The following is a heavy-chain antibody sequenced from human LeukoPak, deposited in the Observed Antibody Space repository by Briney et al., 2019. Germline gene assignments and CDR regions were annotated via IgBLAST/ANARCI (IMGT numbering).Heavy chain of an antibody. CDR2: IYTSGST. CDR1: GGSIGSYY. Sequence: SETLSLTCTVSGGSIGSYYWSWIRQPAGKGLEWIGRIYTSGSTNYNPSLKSRVTMSVDTSKNQFSLKLSSVTAADTAVYYCARDHYYDSSPQLVPDAFDIWGQGTMVTVSS. J-gene: IGHJ3*02. V-gene: IGHV4-4*07. CDR3: ARDHYYDSSPQLVPDAFDI. D-gene: IGHD3-22*01.